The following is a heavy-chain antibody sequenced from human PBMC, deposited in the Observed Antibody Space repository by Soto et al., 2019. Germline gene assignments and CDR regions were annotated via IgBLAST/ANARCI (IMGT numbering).Heavy chain of an antibody. CDR2: IKQDGSEK. CDR1: GFTFSSYW. V-gene: IGHV3-7*05. J-gene: IGHJ3*02. CDR3: ARAYNDYYDSSDDAFDI. D-gene: IGHD3-22*01. Sequence: GGSLRLSCAASGFTFSSYWMSWVRQAPGKGLEWVANIKQDGSEKYYVDSVKGRFTISRDNAKNSLYLQMNSLRAEDTAVYYCARAYNDYYDSSDDAFDIWGQGTMVTVSS.